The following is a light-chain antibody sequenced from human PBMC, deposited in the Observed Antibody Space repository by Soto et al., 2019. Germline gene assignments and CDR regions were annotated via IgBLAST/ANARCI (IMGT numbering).Light chain of an antibody. CDR3: QQYHNWWT. J-gene: IGKJ1*01. CDR1: QTVLTN. V-gene: IGKV3D-15*01. CDR2: GAS. Sequence: VVMTQSPATLSVSPGERATLSCRASQTVLTNLAWYQQKPGQAPRLLVYGASSRATGIPDRFSGSGSGTDFTLTISSLQSEDFAVYYCQQYHNWWTFGQGTKVDIK.